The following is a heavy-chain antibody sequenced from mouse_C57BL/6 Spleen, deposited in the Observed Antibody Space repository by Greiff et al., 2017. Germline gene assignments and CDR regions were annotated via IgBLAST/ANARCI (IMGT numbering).Heavy chain of an antibody. Sequence: QVQLQQSGPELVKPGASVKISCKASGFAFSSSWMNWVKQRPGKGLEWIGRIYPGDGDSNYKGKFKGKAKLTADKSSSTAYMQLSSLTSEDCAVYFCARGYDAMDYWGQGTSVTVSS. V-gene: IGHV1-82*01. J-gene: IGHJ4*01. CDR2: IYPGDGDS. CDR1: GFAFSSSW. CDR3: ARGYDAMDY.